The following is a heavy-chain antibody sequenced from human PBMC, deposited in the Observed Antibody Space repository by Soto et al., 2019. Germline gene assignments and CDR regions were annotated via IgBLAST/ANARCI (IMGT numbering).Heavy chain of an antibody. Sequence: GGSLRLSCAASGFTFSSYAMHWVRQAPGKGLEWVAVISYDGSNKYYADSVKGRFTISRDNSKNTLYLQMNSLRAEDTAVYYCARGVIAAAAHYYYGMDVWGQGTTVTVSS. J-gene: IGHJ6*02. D-gene: IGHD6-13*01. CDR2: ISYDGSNK. V-gene: IGHV3-30-3*01. CDR3: ARGVIAAAAHYYYGMDV. CDR1: GFTFSSYA.